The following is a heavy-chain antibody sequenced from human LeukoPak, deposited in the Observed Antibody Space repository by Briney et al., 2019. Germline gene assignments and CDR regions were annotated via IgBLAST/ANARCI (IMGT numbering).Heavy chain of an antibody. CDR3: ARDTPRYGSSYYYYYGMDV. CDR2: INPSGGST. J-gene: IGHJ6*02. CDR1: GYTFTSNY. D-gene: IGHD4-17*01. Sequence: GASVKVSCKASGYTFTSNYMHWVRQAPGQGLEWMGIINPSGGSTSYAQKFQGRVTMTRDTSTSTVYMELSSLRSEDTAVYYCARDTPRYGSSYYYYYGMDVWGQGTTVTVSS. V-gene: IGHV1-46*01.